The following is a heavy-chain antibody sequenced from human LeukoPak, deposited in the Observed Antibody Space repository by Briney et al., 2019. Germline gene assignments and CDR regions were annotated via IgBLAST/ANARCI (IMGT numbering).Heavy chain of an antibody. CDR3: ARGVLSGDRGDY. Sequence: SETLSLTCTVSGGSISSGGYYWSWIRQPPGKGLEWIGYIYYSGSTNYNPSLKSRVTISVDTSKNQFSLKLSSVTAADTAVYYCARGVLSGDRGDYWGQGTLVTVSS. J-gene: IGHJ4*02. V-gene: IGHV4-61*08. CDR2: IYYSGST. CDR1: GGSISSGGYY. D-gene: IGHD1-26*01.